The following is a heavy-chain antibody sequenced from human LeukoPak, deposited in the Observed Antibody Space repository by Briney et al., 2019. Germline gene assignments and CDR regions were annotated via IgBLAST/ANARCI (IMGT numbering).Heavy chain of an antibody. Sequence: ASVKVSCKASGYTFTGYYMHWVRQAPGQGLEWMGWINPNSGGTNYAQKFQGRVTMTRDTSISTAHMELSRLRSDDTAVYYCASRRTFRQIAAAATNWFDPWGQGTLVTVSP. V-gene: IGHV1-2*02. CDR3: ASRRTFRQIAAAATNWFDP. CDR1: GYTFTGYY. CDR2: INPNSGGT. J-gene: IGHJ5*02. D-gene: IGHD6-13*01.